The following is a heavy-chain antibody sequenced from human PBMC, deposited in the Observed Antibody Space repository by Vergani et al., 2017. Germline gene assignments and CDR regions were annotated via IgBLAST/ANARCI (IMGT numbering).Heavy chain of an antibody. D-gene: IGHD3-22*01. Sequence: QVQLVQSGAEVKKPGASVKVSCKASGYTFTSYGISWVRQAPGQGLEWMGWISAYNGNTNYAQKLQGRVTMTTDTSTSTAYMELRSLRSDDTAVYYCARDYYDSSGYSPYYYYYGMDVWGQGTTVTVSS. J-gene: IGHJ6*02. CDR2: ISAYNGNT. V-gene: IGHV1-18*01. CDR1: GYTFTSYG. CDR3: ARDYYDSSGYSPYYYYYGMDV.